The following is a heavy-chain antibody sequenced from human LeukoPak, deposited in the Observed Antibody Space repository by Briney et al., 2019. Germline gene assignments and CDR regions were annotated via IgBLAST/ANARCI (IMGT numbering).Heavy chain of an antibody. D-gene: IGHD2-21*02. CDR1: GGTFSSYA. J-gene: IGHJ6*03. CDR2: IIPIFGTA. CDR3: ASGPPFGGDCYGDYYYYYRDV. Sequence: ASVKVSCKASGGTFSSYAISWVRQAPGQGLEWMGGIIPIFGTANYAQKFQGRVTITTDESTSTAYMELSSLRSEDTAVYYCASGPPFGGDCYGDYYYYYRDVWAKGPRSPSP. V-gene: IGHV1-69*05.